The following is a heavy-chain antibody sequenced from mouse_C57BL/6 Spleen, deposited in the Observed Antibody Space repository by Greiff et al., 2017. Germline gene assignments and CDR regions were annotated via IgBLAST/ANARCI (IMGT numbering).Heavy chain of an antibody. J-gene: IGHJ3*01. CDR3: AREGGYDYGGFAY. D-gene: IGHD2-4*01. CDR1: GYTFTSYW. Sequence: VQLQQPGAELVRPGTSVKLSCKASGYTFTSYWMHWVKQRPGQGLEWIGVIDPSDSYTNYNQKFKGKATLTVDTSSSTAYMQLSTLTSEDSAVYYCAREGGYDYGGFAYWGQGTLVTVSA. V-gene: IGHV1-59*01. CDR2: IDPSDSYT.